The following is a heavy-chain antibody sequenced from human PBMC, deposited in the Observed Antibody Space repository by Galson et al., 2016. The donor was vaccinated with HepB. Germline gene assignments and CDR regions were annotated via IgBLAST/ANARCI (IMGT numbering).Heavy chain of an antibody. Sequence: SLRLSCAASGFTFRSYDMNWVRQAPGKGLEWVSYTDSSGASVHYADSVKGRFTISRDNAKNSLFLQMNSLRSEDTAIYYCAKEGPFSWNDYWGQGTLVTVSS. CDR2: TDSSGASV. J-gene: IGHJ4*02. CDR1: GFTFRSYD. CDR3: AKEGPFSWNDY. V-gene: IGHV3-48*03. D-gene: IGHD6-13*01.